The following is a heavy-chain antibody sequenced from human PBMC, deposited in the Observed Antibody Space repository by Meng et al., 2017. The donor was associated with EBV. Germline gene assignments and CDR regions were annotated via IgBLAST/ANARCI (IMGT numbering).Heavy chain of an antibody. CDR2: ISAYNGNT. V-gene: IGHV1-18*01. D-gene: IGHD2-21*02. Sequence: VPLVQSGAEVKKPGAALNVSCMSSGYNFTRQDISWVRHAPGQGVDWMGVISAYNGNTNHPQKLQGRVTMTTDTSTSTDYMELRRLRSDNTAVYYCACRGDRTDYWGQGTLVTVSS. CDR3: ACRGDRTDY. CDR1: GYNFTRQD. J-gene: IGHJ4*02.